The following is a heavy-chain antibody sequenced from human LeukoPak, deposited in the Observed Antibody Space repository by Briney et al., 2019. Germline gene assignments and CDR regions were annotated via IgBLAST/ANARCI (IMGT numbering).Heavy chain of an antibody. CDR2: INHSGST. V-gene: IGHV4-34*01. CDR1: GGSFSGYY. J-gene: IGHJ5*02. D-gene: IGHD1-26*01. CDR3: ARGYVGATEYWFDP. Sequence: KPSETLSLTCAVYGGSFSGYYWSWIRQPPGKGLEWIGEINHSGSTNYNPSLKSRVTISVDTSENQFSLKLSSVTAADTAVYYCARGYVGATEYWFDPWGQGTLVTVSS.